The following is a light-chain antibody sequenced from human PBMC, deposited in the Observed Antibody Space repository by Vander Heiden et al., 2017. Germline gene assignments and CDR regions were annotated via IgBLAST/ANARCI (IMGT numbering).Light chain of an antibody. J-gene: IGKJ4*01. Sequence: DIQMTQSPSSLSASVGDRVTITCRASQSISSYLNWYQQKPGKAPKLLIYAASSLQSGVPSRFSGSGPGTDFTLTISSLQPEDFATYYCQQSDSTPHTFGGGTKVEIK. CDR1: QSISSY. CDR2: AAS. V-gene: IGKV1-39*01. CDR3: QQSDSTPHT.